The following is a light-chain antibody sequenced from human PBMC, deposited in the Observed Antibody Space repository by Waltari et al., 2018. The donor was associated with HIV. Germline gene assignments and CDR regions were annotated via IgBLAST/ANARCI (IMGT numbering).Light chain of an antibody. CDR2: YKSESDK. J-gene: IGLJ3*02. Sequence: QNVLTHPSSLSAPPGASASLTTTLRSDISVVSVRISWYQQRAAGPPRFLLRYKSESDKQKDSGVPRRFSGFSDAPANAGILVISGLQYENEADYYCMIWYDNTLVFGEGTKLTVL. CDR1: SDISVVSVR. V-gene: IGLV5-45*03. CDR3: MIWYDNTLV.